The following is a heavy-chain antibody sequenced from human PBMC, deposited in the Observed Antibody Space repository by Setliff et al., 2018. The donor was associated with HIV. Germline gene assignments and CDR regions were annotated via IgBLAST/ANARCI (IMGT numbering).Heavy chain of an antibody. CDR2: IYTSGST. V-gene: IGHV4-61*02. CDR1: GGSISSGSYY. D-gene: IGHD5-12*01. CDR3: ARLGPYSGYDYYFDY. J-gene: IGHJ4*02. Sequence: SETLSLTCTVSGGSISSGSYYWNWIRQPAGKGLEWIGRIYTSGSTNYNPSLKSRVTISVDTSKNQFSLKLSSVTAADTAVYYCARLGPYSGYDYYFDYWGQGTLVTVS.